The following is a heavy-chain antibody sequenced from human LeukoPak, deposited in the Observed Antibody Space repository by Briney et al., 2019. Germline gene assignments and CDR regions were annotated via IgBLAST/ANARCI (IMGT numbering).Heavy chain of an antibody. J-gene: IGHJ5*02. V-gene: IGHV1-3*01. CDR2: INAGNGNT. Sequence: ASVKVSCKASGYTFTSYAMHWVRQAPEQRLEWMGWINAGNGNTKYSQKFQGRVTITRDTSASTAYMELSSLRSEDTAVYYCARADLEAPNWFDPWGQGTLVTVSS. CDR1: GYTFTSYA. CDR3: ARADLEAPNWFDP.